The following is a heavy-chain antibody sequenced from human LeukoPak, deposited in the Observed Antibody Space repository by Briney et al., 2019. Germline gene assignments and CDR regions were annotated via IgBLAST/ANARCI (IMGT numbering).Heavy chain of an antibody. CDR1: GFTVSSNY. V-gene: IGHV3-66*01. CDR3: VKTGRFTVAGTRGHYYYYYYMDV. CDR2: IYSGGST. D-gene: IGHD6-19*01. J-gene: IGHJ6*03. Sequence: QPGGSLRPSCAASGFTVSSNYMSWVRQARGKGVGWGSVIYSGGSTYYADSVKGRFTISRDNSKNTLYLQMSSLGAEDTAVYSCVKTGRFTVAGTRGHYYYYYYMDVWGKGTTVTVSS.